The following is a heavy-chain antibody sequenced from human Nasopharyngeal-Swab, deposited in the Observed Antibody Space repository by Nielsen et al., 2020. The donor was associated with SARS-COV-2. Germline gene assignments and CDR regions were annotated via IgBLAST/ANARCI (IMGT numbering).Heavy chain of an antibody. CDR3: ARVNNGGGIVPASYSFFMDV. J-gene: IGHJ6*03. Sequence: SETLSLTCSLNGVSFSGYHWGWIRQSPGKRLEWIGDITRSGNTNYNPALKSRGIMSVATSKDEFSLKLTSVTAADTAIYFCARVNNGGGIVPASYSFFMDVWGKGTSVAVSS. V-gene: IGHV4-34*01. D-gene: IGHD2-2*01. CDR1: GVSFSGYH. CDR2: ITRSGNT.